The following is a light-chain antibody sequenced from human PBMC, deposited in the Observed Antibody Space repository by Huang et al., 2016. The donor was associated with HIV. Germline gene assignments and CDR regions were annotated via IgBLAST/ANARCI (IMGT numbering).Light chain of an antibody. V-gene: IGKV1-NL1*01. CDR2: AAS. J-gene: IGKJ1*01. CDR1: QGINNS. Sequence: DIQMTQSPSSLSASVGDRVTITCRASQGINNSLAWYQQEPGKTPKLLLYAASTLESGVPSRFSGSGSGTDYTLTISSLQPEDFATYYCQHYNSTPWTFGQGTKVEIK. CDR3: QHYNSTPWT.